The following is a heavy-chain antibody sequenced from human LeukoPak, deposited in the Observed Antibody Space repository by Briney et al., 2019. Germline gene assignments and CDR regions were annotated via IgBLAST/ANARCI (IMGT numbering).Heavy chain of an antibody. Sequence: ASVKVSCKASGYTFTGYYMHWVRQAPGQGLEWMGWINPNSGGTNYAQKFQGRVTMTRDTSISTAYTELSRLRSDDTAVYYCAREYSGYEGYFDYWGQGTLVTVSS. CDR2: INPNSGGT. V-gene: IGHV1-2*02. CDR1: GYTFTGYY. CDR3: AREYSGYEGYFDY. J-gene: IGHJ4*02. D-gene: IGHD5-12*01.